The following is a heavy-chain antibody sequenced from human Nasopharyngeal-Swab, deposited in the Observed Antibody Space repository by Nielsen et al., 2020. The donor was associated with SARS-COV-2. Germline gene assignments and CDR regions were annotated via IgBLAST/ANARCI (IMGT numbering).Heavy chain of an antibody. CDR2: IYSGGST. CDR3: ARDQRSWDSSSSRYYYYYMDV. J-gene: IGHJ6*03. V-gene: IGHV3-NL1*01. Sequence: GGSLRLSCAASGFTFSSYGMHWVRQAPGKGLEWVSVIYSGGSTYYADSVKGRFTISRDNSKNTLYLQMNSLRPEDTAVYYCARDQRSWDSSSSRYYYYYMDVWGKGTTVTVSS. D-gene: IGHD6-6*01. CDR1: GFTFSSYG.